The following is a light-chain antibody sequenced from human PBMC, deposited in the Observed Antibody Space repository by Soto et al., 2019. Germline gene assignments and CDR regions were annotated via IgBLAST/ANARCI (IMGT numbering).Light chain of an antibody. CDR2: LNSDGSH. CDR3: QTWDTGIVV. V-gene: IGLV4-69*01. CDR1: SGHSNYA. J-gene: IGLJ2*01. Sequence: QSVLTQSPSASASLGASVKLTCTLSSGHSNYAIAWHQQQPEKGPRYLMKLNSDGSHSKGDGIPDRFSGSSSGAERYLTISSLQSEDEADYYCQTWDTGIVVFGGGTKLTVL.